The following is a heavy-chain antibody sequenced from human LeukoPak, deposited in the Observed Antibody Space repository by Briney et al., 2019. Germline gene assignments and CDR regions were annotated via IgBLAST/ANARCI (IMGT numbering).Heavy chain of an antibody. CDR1: GFTVSSNY. Sequence: GGSLRLSCAASGFTVSSNYMSWVRQAPGKGLEWVSVIYSGGSTYYADSVKGRFTISRDNSKNTLYLQMNSLRAEDTAVYYCARVLAMVRGVIDYWGQGTLVTVSS. J-gene: IGHJ4*02. CDR3: ARVLAMVRGVIDY. CDR2: IYSGGST. D-gene: IGHD3-10*01. V-gene: IGHV3-66*01.